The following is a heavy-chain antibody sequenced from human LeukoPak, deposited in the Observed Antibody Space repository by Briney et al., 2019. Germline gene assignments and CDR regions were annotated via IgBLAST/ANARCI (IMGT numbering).Heavy chain of an antibody. J-gene: IGHJ4*02. CDR3: AREKRRELYDY. D-gene: IGHD1-26*01. V-gene: IGHV4-38-2*02. Sequence: PSETLSLTCAVSGYSISSGYYWGWIGQPPGKGLEWIGSIYHSGSTYYNPSLKSRVTISVDTSKNQFTLKLSSVTAADTAVYYCAREKRRELYDYWGQGTLVTVSS. CDR2: IYHSGST. CDR1: GYSISSGYY.